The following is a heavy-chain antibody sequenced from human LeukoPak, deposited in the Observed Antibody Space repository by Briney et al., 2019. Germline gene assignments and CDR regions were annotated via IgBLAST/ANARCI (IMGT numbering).Heavy chain of an antibody. D-gene: IGHD2-8*01. CDR2: ISTRGTTI. V-gene: IGHV3-11*01. CDR1: GFTFSDYY. Sequence: PGGSLRLSCAASGFTFSDYYMSWIRQAPGKGLEWVSYISTRGTTIYYVDSVKGRFTISRDNAKSSLYLQMNSLRADDTAVYYCARDRGYCTNGVCYLYHFDYWGQGTLVTVSS. J-gene: IGHJ4*02. CDR3: ARDRGYCTNGVCYLYHFDY.